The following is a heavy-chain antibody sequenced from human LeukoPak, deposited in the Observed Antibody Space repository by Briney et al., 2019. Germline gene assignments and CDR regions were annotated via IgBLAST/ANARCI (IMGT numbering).Heavy chain of an antibody. CDR1: GGTFSSYA. CDR3: ARVGVRGYYGSGSYTRPDY. D-gene: IGHD3-10*01. CDR2: ITPILGIA. V-gene: IGHV1-69*04. J-gene: IGHJ4*02. Sequence: GASVKVSCKASGGTFSSYAISWVRQAPGQGLEWMGRITPILGIANYAQKFQGRVTITADKSTSTAYMELSSLRSEDTAVYYCARVGVRGYYGSGSYTRPDYWGQGTLVTVSS.